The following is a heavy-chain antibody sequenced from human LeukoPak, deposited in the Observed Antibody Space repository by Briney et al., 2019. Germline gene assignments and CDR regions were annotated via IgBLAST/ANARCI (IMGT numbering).Heavy chain of an antibody. V-gene: IGHV1-18*01. Sequence: GASVKVSCKASGYTFASYGIRWVRQAPGQGLEWMGWISPYNDNTNYAQNLQGRVTMTTDTSTSTAYMELRSLRSDDTAVYYCARDCGGDCYPIDYWGQGTLVTVSS. D-gene: IGHD2-21*01. CDR1: GYTFASYG. J-gene: IGHJ4*02. CDR3: ARDCGGDCYPIDY. CDR2: ISPYNDNT.